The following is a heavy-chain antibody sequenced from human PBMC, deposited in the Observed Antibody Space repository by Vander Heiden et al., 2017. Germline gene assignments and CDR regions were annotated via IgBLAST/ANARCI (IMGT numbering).Heavy chain of an antibody. D-gene: IGHD7-27*01. Sequence: QVQLQESGPGLVKPSETLSLTCTVSGGSISSYYWSWIRQPPGKGLEWIGYIYYSGSTNYNASLKSRVTISVDTSKNQFSLKLSSVTAADTAVYYCASLTGPFDYWGQGTLVTVSS. V-gene: IGHV4-59*01. CDR1: GGSISSYY. CDR2: IYYSGST. J-gene: IGHJ4*02. CDR3: ASLTGPFDY.